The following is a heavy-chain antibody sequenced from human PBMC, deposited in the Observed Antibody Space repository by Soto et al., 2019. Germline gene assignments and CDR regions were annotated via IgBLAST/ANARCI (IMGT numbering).Heavy chain of an antibody. V-gene: IGHV4-30-2*01. CDR3: ARADQYSGYYFDY. CDR1: GGSIGSGGYS. J-gene: IGHJ4*02. CDR2: IFHSGST. D-gene: IGHD5-12*01. Sequence: PSETLSLTCAVSGGSIGSGGYSWSWIRQPPGKGLECIGYIFHSGSTYYNPSLKSRVTISVDRSKNQFSLKLSSVTAADTAVYYCARADQYSGYYFDYWGQGTLVTVSS.